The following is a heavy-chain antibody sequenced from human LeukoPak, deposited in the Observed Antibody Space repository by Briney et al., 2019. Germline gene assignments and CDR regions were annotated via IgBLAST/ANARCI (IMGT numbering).Heavy chain of an antibody. V-gene: IGHV3-74*01. CDR2: LKSDGRST. CDR1: GFTFSSHW. D-gene: IGHD6-13*01. J-gene: IGHJ6*02. CDR3: ATTIIAATMDV. Sequence: PGGSLRLSCAASGFTFSSHWMHWVRQAPGKGLVWDSRLKSDGRSTSYADSVKGRFTISRDNAKNTLYLQMNSLRAEDTAVYYCATTIIAATMDVWGQGTTVTVSS.